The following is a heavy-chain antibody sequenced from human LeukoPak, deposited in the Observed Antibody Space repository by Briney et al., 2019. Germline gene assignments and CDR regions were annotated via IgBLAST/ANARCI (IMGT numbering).Heavy chain of an antibody. V-gene: IGHV3-66*01. CDR2: IFRGGST. D-gene: IGHD2-15*01. J-gene: IGHJ3*02. Sequence: PGGSLRLSCAASGFTISSNFLSWVRQAPGRGLEWVSAIFRGGSTYYAESAKGRLTISRDNSKNTVYLQMNSLIAEDTAVYYCARAVDYCNDGSCRPNGFDIWGQGTMVTVSS. CDR3: ARAVDYCNDGSCRPNGFDI. CDR1: GFTISSNF.